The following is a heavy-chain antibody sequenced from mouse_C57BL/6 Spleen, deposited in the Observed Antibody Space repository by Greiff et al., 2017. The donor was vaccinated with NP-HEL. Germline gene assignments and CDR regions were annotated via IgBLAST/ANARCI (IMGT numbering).Heavy chain of an antibody. CDR1: GYTFTSSW. J-gene: IGHJ4*01. CDR2: IDPSDSET. D-gene: IGHD1-1*01. V-gene: IGHV1-52*01. CDR3: AREALITTGYAMDY. Sequence: QVQLQQPGAELVRPGSSVKLSCKASGYTFTSSWMHWVKQRPIQGLEWIGNIDPSDSETHYNQKFKDKATLTVDKSSSTAYMQLSSLTSEDSAVYYCAREALITTGYAMDYWGQGTSVTVSS.